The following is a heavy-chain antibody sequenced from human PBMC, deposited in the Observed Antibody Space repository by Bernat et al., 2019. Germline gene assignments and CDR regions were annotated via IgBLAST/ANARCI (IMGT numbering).Heavy chain of an antibody. CDR3: AGAMATIGDNYYYYGMDV. CDR1: GYTFTGYY. Sequence: QVQLVQSGAEVKKPGASVKVSCKASGYTFTGYYMHWVRQAPGQGLEWMGWINPNSGGTNYAQKFQDWVTMTRDTSISTAYMELSRLRSDDTAVYYCAGAMATIGDNYYYYGMDVWGQGTTVTVSS. D-gene: IGHD5-24*01. CDR2: INPNSGGT. J-gene: IGHJ6*02. V-gene: IGHV1-2*04.